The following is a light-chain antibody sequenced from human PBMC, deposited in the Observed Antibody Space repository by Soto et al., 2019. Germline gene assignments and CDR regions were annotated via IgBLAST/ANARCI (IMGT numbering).Light chain of an antibody. J-gene: IGLJ2*01. CDR3: SSYTSSVVV. V-gene: IGLV2-14*01. Sequence: QSALTQPASVSGSPGQSITIFCTGTSSDVGGYNYVSWYQQHPGKAPKLMIYDVSNRPSGVSNRFSGSKSGNTASLTISGLQAEDEADYYCSSYTSSVVVFGGGTKLTVL. CDR2: DVS. CDR1: SSDVGGYNY.